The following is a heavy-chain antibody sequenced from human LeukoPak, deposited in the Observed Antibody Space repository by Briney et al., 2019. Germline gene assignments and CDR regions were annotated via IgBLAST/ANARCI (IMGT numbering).Heavy chain of an antibody. V-gene: IGHV3-33*01. CDR1: GFTFSSYG. CDR2: IWYDGSNK. J-gene: IGHJ4*02. Sequence: HPGGSLRLSCAASGFTFSSYGMHWVRQAPGKGLEWVAVIWYDGSNKYYADSVKGRFTISRDNSKNTLYLQMNSLRAEDTAVYYCARDSTYSGSLDYWGQGTLVTVSS. D-gene: IGHD1-26*01. CDR3: ARDSTYSGSLDY.